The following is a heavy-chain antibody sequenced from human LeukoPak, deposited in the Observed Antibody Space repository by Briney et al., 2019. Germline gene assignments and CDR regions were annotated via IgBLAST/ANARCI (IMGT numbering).Heavy chain of an antibody. CDR3: ASRSLGDGYGVGDYYQYMDV. CDR1: GGTFNSYA. Sequence: ASVKVSCKASGGTFNSYAISWVRQAPGQGLEWMGGIMPLFGTANYAQEFQGRVTFTTDESASTAYMEVSSLRSEDTAVYYCASRSLGDGYGVGDYYQYMDVWGKGTTVTVSS. D-gene: IGHD5-24*01. V-gene: IGHV1-69*05. J-gene: IGHJ6*03. CDR2: IMPLFGTA.